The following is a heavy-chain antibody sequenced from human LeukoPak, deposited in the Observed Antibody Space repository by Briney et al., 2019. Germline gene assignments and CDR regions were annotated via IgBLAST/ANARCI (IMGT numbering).Heavy chain of an antibody. V-gene: IGHV4-30-2*02. J-gene: IGHJ4*02. CDR3: ARFKMAGYSSGWPYYYFDY. CDR1: GGSISSGGYS. Sequence: PSQTLSLTCAVSGGSISSGGYSWSWIRQPPRKGLEWIGYIYHSGSTYYNPSLKSRVTISVDTSKNQFSLKLSSVTAADTAVYYCARFKMAGYSSGWPYYYFDYWGQGTLVTVSS. D-gene: IGHD6-19*01. CDR2: IYHSGST.